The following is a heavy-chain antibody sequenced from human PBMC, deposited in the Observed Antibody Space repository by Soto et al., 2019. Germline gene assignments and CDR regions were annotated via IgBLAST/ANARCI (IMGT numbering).Heavy chain of an antibody. CDR2: IVVASGNT. CDR1: GFTFSSSA. J-gene: IGHJ4*02. CDR3: AAASRVNTFDY. D-gene: IGHD4-17*01. V-gene: IGHV1-58*01. Sequence: SVKVSCKASGFTFSSSAVQWVRQARGQRLEWIGWIVVASGNTNYAQKFQERATITRDMSTSTAYMELSSLRTEDTAVYDCAAASRVNTFDYWGQGTQVTVSS.